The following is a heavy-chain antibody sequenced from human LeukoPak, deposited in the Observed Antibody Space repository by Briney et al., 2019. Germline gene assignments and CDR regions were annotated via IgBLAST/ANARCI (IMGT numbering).Heavy chain of an antibody. CDR2: INPSGGST. D-gene: IGHD2-2*01. V-gene: IGHV1-46*01. Sequence: GASVKVSCKASGYTFTSYYMHWVRQAPAQGLEWMGIINPSGGSTSSAQKFQGRVTMTRDTSTSTVYMELSSLRSEDTAVYYCARDPCSSTSCRGPPWFDPWGQGTLVTVSS. CDR1: GYTFTSYY. J-gene: IGHJ5*02. CDR3: ARDPCSSTSCRGPPWFDP.